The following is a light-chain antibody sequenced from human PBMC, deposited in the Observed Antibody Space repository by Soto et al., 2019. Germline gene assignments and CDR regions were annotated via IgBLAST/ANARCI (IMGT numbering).Light chain of an antibody. CDR2: SAS. J-gene: IGKJ2*01. CDR1: QSVSSTY. Sequence: EIVLTQSPGTLSLSPGERATLSCRASQSVSSTYLAWYQQKPGQAPGLLIYSASNRATGIPDRFSGSASGTDFTLTINRLVPEDFAIYYYQQYGDSRTFGQGTKLEIK. V-gene: IGKV3-20*01. CDR3: QQYGDSRT.